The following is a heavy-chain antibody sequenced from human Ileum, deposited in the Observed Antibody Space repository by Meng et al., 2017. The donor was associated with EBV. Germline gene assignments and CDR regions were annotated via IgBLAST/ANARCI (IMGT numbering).Heavy chain of an antibody. Sequence: VQLQQLGAGLLNPSETLSLTCAVYGGSFSGYYWTWIRQPPGKGLEWIGEINHSGSTNYNPSLKSRVTISVDKNQFSLKLSSVTAADTAVYYCARGFYTYGSSCFDYWGQGTLVTVSS. CDR3: ARGFYTYGSSCFDY. D-gene: IGHD6-13*01. J-gene: IGHJ4*02. CDR1: GGSFSGYY. V-gene: IGHV4-34*01. CDR2: INHSGST.